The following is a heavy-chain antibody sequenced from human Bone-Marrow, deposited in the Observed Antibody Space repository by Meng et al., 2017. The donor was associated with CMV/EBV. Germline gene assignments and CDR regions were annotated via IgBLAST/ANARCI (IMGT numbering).Heavy chain of an antibody. CDR3: ARAPLGSSGYGGAFDV. V-gene: IGHV4-59*01. D-gene: IGHD3-22*01. Sequence: SETLSLTCTVSGGSISSYYWSWIRQPPGKGLEWIGYIYYSGSTNYNPSLKSRVTISVDTSKNQFSLKLSSVTAADTAVYYCARAPLGSSGYGGAFDVWGQGTMVTVSS. J-gene: IGHJ3*01. CDR1: GGSISSYY. CDR2: IYYSGST.